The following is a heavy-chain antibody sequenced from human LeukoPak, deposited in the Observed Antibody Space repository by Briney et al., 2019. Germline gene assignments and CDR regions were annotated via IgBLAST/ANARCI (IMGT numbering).Heavy chain of an antibody. D-gene: IGHD3-10*01. CDR1: GFTFSSYS. J-gene: IGHJ4*02. CDR2: ISGSGGST. CDR3: AKSFGSPYYFDY. Sequence: GGSLRLSCAASGFTFSSYSMNWVRQAPGKGLEWVSAISGSGGSTYYADSVKGRFTISRDNSKNTLYLQMNSLRAEDTAVYYCAKSFGSPYYFDYWGQGTLVTVSS. V-gene: IGHV3-23*01.